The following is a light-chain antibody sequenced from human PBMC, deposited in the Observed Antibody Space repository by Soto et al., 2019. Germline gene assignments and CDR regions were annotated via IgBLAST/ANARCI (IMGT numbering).Light chain of an antibody. CDR1: QSISSW. CDR2: KAS. J-gene: IGKJ5*01. CDR3: QQLLSYPIT. V-gene: IGKV1-5*03. Sequence: DIQMTQSPSTLSASVGDRVTITCRASQSISSWLAWYQQKPGKAPKLLIYKASGLESGVPSRFSGSGSGTDFTLTISSLQPDDFATYYCQQLLSYPITFGQGTRLEIK.